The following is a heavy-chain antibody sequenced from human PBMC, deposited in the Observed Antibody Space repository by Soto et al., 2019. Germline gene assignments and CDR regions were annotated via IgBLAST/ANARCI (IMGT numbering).Heavy chain of an antibody. CDR2: IYYSGST. CDR1: GGSISSYY. D-gene: IGHD4-17*01. J-gene: IGHJ5*02. Sequence: QVQLQESGPGLVKPSETLSLTCTVSGGSISSYYWSWIRQPPGKGLEWIGYIYYSGSTNYNPSLKSRVTISVDTSKNQFSLKLSSVTAADTAVYYCARDLGSEDYGDSQDNWFDPWGQGTLVTVSS. CDR3: ARDLGSEDYGDSQDNWFDP. V-gene: IGHV4-59*01.